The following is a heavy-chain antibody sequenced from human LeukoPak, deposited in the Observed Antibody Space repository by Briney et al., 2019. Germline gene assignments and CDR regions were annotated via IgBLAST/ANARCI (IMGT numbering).Heavy chain of an antibody. CDR1: GGSISSGDYY. D-gene: IGHD5-18*01. J-gene: IGHJ4*02. Sequence: PSETLSLTCTVSGGSISSGDYYWTWIRQPPGKGLEWIGYFYDSASTYFNPSLKSRVTISVDTSKNQFSLKLSSVTAADTAVYYCATVDTAMVVLNWGQGTLVTVSS. CDR2: FYDSAST. CDR3: ATVDTAMVVLN. V-gene: IGHV4-31*03.